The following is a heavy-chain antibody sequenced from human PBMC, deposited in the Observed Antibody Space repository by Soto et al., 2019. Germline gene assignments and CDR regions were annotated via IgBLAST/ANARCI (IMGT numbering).Heavy chain of an antibody. J-gene: IGHJ3*02. D-gene: IGHD4-17*01. CDR2: IYYSGST. V-gene: IGHV4-59*08. CDR1: GGSISSYY. Sequence: SETLSLTCTVSGGSISSYYWSWIRQPPGRGLEWIGYIYYSGSTNYNPSLKSRVTISVDTSKNQFSLKLSSVTAADTAVYYCARLRPRDYDDAFDIWGQGTMVTVSS. CDR3: ARLRPRDYDDAFDI.